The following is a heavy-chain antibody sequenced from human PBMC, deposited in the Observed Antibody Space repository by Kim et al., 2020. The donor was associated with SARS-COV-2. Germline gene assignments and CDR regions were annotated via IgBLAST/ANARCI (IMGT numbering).Heavy chain of an antibody. J-gene: IGHJ4*02. Sequence: SETLSLTCTVSGGSISSSSHYWGWIRQPPGKGLEWIGSIYYSGSTYYNPSLKSRVTISVDTSKNQFSLKLSSVTVADTAVYYCARQVRGYCSSTSCHIDYWGQGTLVTVSS. D-gene: IGHD2-2*01. CDR1: GGSISSSSHY. CDR3: ARQVRGYCSSTSCHIDY. V-gene: IGHV4-39*01. CDR2: IYYSGST.